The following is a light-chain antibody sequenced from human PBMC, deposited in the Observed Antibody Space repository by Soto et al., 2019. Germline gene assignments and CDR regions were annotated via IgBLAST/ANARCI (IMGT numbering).Light chain of an antibody. CDR2: GAS. V-gene: IGKV3-15*01. J-gene: IGKJ4*01. Sequence: VMAQSPVTLSVSPGERATLSCRASQSVSTNLAWYQHKPGQAPRFLIYGASTRATGIPARFSGSGSGTEITLTISSLQSEDSAVYYCQQYNDSVTFGGGTKVEIK. CDR1: QSVSTN. CDR3: QQYNDSVT.